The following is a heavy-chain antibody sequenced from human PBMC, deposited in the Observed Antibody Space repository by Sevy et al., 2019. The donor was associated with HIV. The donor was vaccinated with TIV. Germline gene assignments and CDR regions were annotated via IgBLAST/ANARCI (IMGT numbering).Heavy chain of an antibody. V-gene: IGHV3-30*03. CDR1: GFTFSTYA. CDR2: VSYDGNSM. J-gene: IGHJ4*02. Sequence: GGSLRLSCAASGFTFSTYAMHWVRQAPGKGLEWVAVVSYDGNSMFYADSVKGRFTISRDNSKNTLYLQVNNLRREDTAVYYCARDSGYSTNWHRGYWGQGTLVTVSS. D-gene: IGHD6-13*01. CDR3: ARDSGYSTNWHRGY.